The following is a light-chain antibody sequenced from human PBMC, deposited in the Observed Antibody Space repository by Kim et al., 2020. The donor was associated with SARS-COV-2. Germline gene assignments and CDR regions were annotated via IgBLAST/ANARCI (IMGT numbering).Light chain of an antibody. V-gene: IGLV1-40*01. CDR1: SSTIGAGYD. Sequence: PGQKATTPRPGSSSTIGAGYDVHWYQQLPGTAPTLLIYGNNNRPSGVPDRFSGSKSGTSASLAITGLQAEDEADYYCQSYDSRSVMFGGGTQLTVL. CDR2: GNN. J-gene: IGLJ3*02. CDR3: QSYDSRSVM.